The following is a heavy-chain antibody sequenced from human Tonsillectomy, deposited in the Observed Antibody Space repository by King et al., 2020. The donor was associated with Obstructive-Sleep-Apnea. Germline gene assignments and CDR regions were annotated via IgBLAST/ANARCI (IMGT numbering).Heavy chain of an antibody. D-gene: IGHD1-26*01. J-gene: IGHJ4*02. CDR2: FDPEDGET. Sequence: QLVQSGAEVKKPGASVKVSCKVSGYTLTGLSMHWVRQAPGKGLEWMGGFDPEDGETIYTQKFQGRVTMTEDTSTDTAYMELSSLRSEDTAVYYCATLGPQWELSRAFDYWGQGTLVTVSS. V-gene: IGHV1-24*01. CDR3: ATLGPQWELSRAFDY. CDR1: GYTLTGLS.